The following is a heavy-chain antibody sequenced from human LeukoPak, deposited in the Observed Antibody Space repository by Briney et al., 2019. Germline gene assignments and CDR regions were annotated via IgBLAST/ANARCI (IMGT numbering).Heavy chain of an antibody. CDR2: ISGSGGST. D-gene: IGHD2-2*01. Sequence: GGPLRLSCAASGFTFSSYAMSWVRQAPGKGLEWVSAISGSGGSTYYADSVKGRFTISRDNSKNTLYLQMNSLRAEDTAVYYCAKDIYCSSTSCNFDYWGQGTLVTVSS. J-gene: IGHJ4*02. CDR1: GFTFSSYA. CDR3: AKDIYCSSTSCNFDY. V-gene: IGHV3-23*01.